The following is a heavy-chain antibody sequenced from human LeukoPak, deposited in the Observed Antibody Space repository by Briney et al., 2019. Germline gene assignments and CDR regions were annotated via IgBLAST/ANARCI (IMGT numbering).Heavy chain of an antibody. V-gene: IGHV3-23*01. D-gene: IGHD3-9*01. J-gene: IGHJ4*02. CDR3: VKDLKRHFGWDGGRK. CDR2: IIVSGIST. Sequence: PGGSLSLSCAASGFTFTNYAMSWVRQAPGKGLEWVSTIIVSGISTYYADSVKGRFTISRHNSQNTLYLHMNSLTAADTAVYSCVKDLKRHFGWDGGRKWGQGTLVTVSS. CDR1: GFTFTNYA.